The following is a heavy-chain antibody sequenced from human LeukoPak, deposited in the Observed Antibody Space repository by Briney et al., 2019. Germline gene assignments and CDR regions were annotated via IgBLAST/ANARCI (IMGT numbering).Heavy chain of an antibody. CDR1: GYTFTSYY. V-gene: IGHV1-46*01. Sequence: GASVKVSCKASGYTFTSYYMHWVRQAPGQGLEWMGIINPSGGSTSYAQEFQGRVTMTRDTSTSTVYMELSSLRSEDTAVYYCARDSGNMVRGVIKGMDVWGKGTTVTVSS. D-gene: IGHD3-10*01. J-gene: IGHJ6*04. CDR2: INPSGGST. CDR3: ARDSGNMVRGVIKGMDV.